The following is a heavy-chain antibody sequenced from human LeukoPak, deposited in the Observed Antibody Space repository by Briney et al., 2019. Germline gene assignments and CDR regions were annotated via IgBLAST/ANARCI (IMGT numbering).Heavy chain of an antibody. CDR3: ARHPFD. J-gene: IGHJ4*02. V-gene: IGHV5-51*01. CDR2: IYPGDSDT. CDR1: GYRFTSDW. Sequence: GESLKISCKASGYRFTSDWIAWVRQMPGKGLEWMGIIYPGDSDTRYSPSSQGQVTISADKSISTAYLQWSSLKASDTAIYYCARHPFDWGQGTLVTVSS.